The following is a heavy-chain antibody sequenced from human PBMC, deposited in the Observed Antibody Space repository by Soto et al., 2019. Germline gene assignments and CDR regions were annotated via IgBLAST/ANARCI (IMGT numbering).Heavy chain of an antibody. J-gene: IGHJ5*02. D-gene: IGHD5-18*01. CDR1: GYTFTGYY. V-gene: IGHV1-2*02. CDR3: AREGRIQLWPYIGYNWFDP. CDR2: INPNSGGT. Sequence: QVQLVQSGAEVKKPGASVKVSCKASGYTFTGYYMHWVRQAPGQGLEWMGWINPNSGGTNYAQKVQGRVTMTRDTSISTAYMELSRLRSDDTAVYYCAREGRIQLWPYIGYNWFDPWGQGTLVTVSS.